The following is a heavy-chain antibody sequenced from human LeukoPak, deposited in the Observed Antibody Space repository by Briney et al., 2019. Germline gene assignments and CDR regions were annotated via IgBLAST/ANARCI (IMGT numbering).Heavy chain of an antibody. CDR2: ISGSGGST. V-gene: IGHV3-23*01. J-gene: IGHJ4*02. CDR1: GFTFSSYA. Sequence: HSGGSLRLSCAASGFTFSSYAMSWVRQAPGKGLEWVSAISGSGGSTYYADSVKGRFTISRDNSKNTLYLQMNSLRAEDTAVYYCAKGGTMVRGTNYFDYWGQGTLVTVSS. CDR3: AKGGTMVRGTNYFDY. D-gene: IGHD3-10*01.